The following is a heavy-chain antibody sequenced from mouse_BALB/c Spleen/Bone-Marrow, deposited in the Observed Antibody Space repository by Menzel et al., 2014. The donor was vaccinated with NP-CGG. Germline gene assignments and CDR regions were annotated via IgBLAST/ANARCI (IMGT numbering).Heavy chain of an antibody. CDR2: IWAGGNT. Sequence: QVQLKESGPGLVAPSQSLSITCTVSGFSLTSYGVHWVRQPPGKGLEWLGVIWAGGNTNYNSALMSRLNINKDSSKSQVFLKMNSLQSDDTAMYYCARDTYSGNPYALDYWGQGTSVTVSS. V-gene: IGHV2-9*02. D-gene: IGHD2-10*01. CDR3: ARDTYSGNPYALDY. CDR1: GFSLTSYG. J-gene: IGHJ4*01.